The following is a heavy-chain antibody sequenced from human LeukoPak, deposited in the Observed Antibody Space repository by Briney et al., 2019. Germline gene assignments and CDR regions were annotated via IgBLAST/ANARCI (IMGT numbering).Heavy chain of an antibody. CDR2: IYPGDSET. Sequence: GESLKISCKGSGYSFTNYRIGWVRQMPGKGLEWMATIYPGDSETRYSPSFQGQVTISVDKSIYTAYLQWSRLKASDTAMYYCARQRWLQLYYFDYWGQGTLVTVSS. V-gene: IGHV5-51*01. J-gene: IGHJ4*02. D-gene: IGHD5-24*01. CDR3: ARQRWLQLYYFDY. CDR1: GYSFTNYR.